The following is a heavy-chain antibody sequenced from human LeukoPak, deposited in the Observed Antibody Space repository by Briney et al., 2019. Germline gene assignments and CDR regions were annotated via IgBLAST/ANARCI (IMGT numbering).Heavy chain of an antibody. D-gene: IGHD3-9*01. CDR2: INHSGST. Sequence: SETLSLTCTVSGGSFSGYYWSWIRQPPGKGLEWIGEINHSGSTNYNPSLKSRVTISVDTSKNQFSLKLSSVTAADTAVYYCARRRLTGYYRLGYYYYMDVWGKGTTVTISS. J-gene: IGHJ6*03. CDR3: ARRRLTGYYRLGYYYYMDV. V-gene: IGHV4-34*01. CDR1: GGSFSGYY.